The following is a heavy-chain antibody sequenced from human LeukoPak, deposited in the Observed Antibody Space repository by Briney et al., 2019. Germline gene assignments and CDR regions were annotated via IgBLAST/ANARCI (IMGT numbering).Heavy chain of an antibody. D-gene: IGHD3-22*01. CDR1: GGSISSYY. Sequence: PSETLSLTCTVPGGSISSYYWSWIRQPPGKGLEWIGYIYYSGSTNYNPSLKSRVTISVDTSKNQFSLKLSSVTAADTAVYYCARTMNPSLNWFDPWGQGTLVTVSS. CDR3: ARTMNPSLNWFDP. V-gene: IGHV4-59*01. CDR2: IYYSGST. J-gene: IGHJ5*02.